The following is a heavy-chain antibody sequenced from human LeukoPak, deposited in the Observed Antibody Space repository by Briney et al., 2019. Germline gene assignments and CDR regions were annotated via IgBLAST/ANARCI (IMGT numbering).Heavy chain of an antibody. CDR2: ISGTGGHT. J-gene: IGHJ4*02. V-gene: IGHV3-23*01. Sequence: GGSLRLSCAASGFTFSTYAMSWVRQAPGKGLEWVSSISGTGGHTYYADSVKGRFTISRDNSKNTLYLQMNSLRAEDTAVYYCARSGASSSWYPPYFDYWGQGTLVTVSS. CDR1: GFTFSTYA. CDR3: ARSGASSSWYPPYFDY. D-gene: IGHD6-13*01.